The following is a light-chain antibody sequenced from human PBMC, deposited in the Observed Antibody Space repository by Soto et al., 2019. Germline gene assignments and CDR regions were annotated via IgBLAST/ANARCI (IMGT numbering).Light chain of an antibody. Sequence: ERVMTQSPATLSVSPGEIATLSCRASQSVSSNLAWYQQKPGQAPRLLIYGASSRATGIPDRFSGSGSGTDFTLTISRLEPEDFAVYYCQQYGSSPFTFGPVTKVDIK. CDR1: QSVSSN. CDR2: GAS. J-gene: IGKJ3*01. V-gene: IGKV3-20*01. CDR3: QQYGSSPFT.